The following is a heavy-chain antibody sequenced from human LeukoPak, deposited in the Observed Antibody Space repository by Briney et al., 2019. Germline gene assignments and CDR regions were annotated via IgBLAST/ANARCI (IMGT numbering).Heavy chain of an antibody. CDR1: GGSISSYY. D-gene: IGHD2-15*01. J-gene: IGHJ4*02. CDR2: IYYSGST. Sequence: SETLSLTCTVSGGSISSYYWSWIRKPPGKGLEWIGYIYYSGSTNYSPSLKSRVTISVDTSKNQFSLKLSSVTAADTAVYYCARGVGLGYCSGGSCYQDFWGQGTLVTVSS. CDR3: ARGVGLGYCSGGSCYQDF. V-gene: IGHV4-59*01.